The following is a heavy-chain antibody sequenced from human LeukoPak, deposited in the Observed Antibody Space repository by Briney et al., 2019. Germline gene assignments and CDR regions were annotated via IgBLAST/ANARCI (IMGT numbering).Heavy chain of an antibody. Sequence: PGGSLRLSCAASGFTFSSYAMSWVRQAPGKGLEGVSLISGSSGSTYYADSVKGRFTISRDISKNTLYLQMNSLRAEDTAVYYWARELRYSYGSYNWFDPWGQGTLVTVSS. D-gene: IGHD5-18*01. V-gene: IGHV3-23*01. CDR1: GFTFSSYA. J-gene: IGHJ5*02. CDR2: ISGSSGST. CDR3: ARELRYSYGSYNWFDP.